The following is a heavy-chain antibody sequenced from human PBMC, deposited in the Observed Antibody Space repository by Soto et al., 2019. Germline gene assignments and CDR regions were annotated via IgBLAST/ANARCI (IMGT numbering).Heavy chain of an antibody. V-gene: IGHV4-4*02. CDR3: ARGRGFDY. CDR2: IYYSGRT. J-gene: IGHJ4*02. Sequence: QVQLQESGPGLVKPSGTLSLTCAVSSASIISSGTWWSWVRQPPGKGLEWIGEIYYSGRTNYNPSLKSRVTISVDKSKNQFSLKLNSVTAADTAVYYCARGRGFDYWGQGALVTVSS. CDR1: SASIISSGTW.